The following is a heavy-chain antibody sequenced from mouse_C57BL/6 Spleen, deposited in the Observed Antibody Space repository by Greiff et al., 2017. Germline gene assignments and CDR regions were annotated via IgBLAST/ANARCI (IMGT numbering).Heavy chain of an antibody. CDR1: GYTFTSYW. CDR3: ARYKGLGSYAMDY. J-gene: IGHJ4*01. CDR2: IYPGSGST. Sequence: QVQLQQSGAELVKPGASVTMSCKASGYTFTSYWITWVKQRPGHGLEWIGDIYPGSGSTNYNEKFKSKATLTVDTSSSTAYMQLSSLTSEDSAVYYCARYKGLGSYAMDYWGQGTSVTVSS. V-gene: IGHV1-55*01. D-gene: IGHD3-3*01.